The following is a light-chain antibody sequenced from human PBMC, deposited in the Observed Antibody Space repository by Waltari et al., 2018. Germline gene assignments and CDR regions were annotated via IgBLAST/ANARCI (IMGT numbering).Light chain of an antibody. Sequence: ETVLTQSPGTLSLSPGERATLSCRASQSVSSNYLAWYQQKPGQAPRLLIYGSSTRATGIPDRFSGSGSGTDFSLTISRLEPEDFAVYYCQQYSDSPSLTFGQGTRLDIK. V-gene: IGKV3-20*01. CDR1: QSVSSNY. CDR2: GSS. CDR3: QQYSDSPSLT. J-gene: IGKJ5*01.